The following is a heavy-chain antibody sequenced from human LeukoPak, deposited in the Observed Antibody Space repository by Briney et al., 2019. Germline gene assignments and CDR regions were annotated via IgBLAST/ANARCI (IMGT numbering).Heavy chain of an antibody. CDR3: AKYTYYYGSGSYYLNWFDP. CDR1: GFTFSSYG. J-gene: IGHJ5*02. CDR2: IRYDGSSK. D-gene: IGHD3-10*01. Sequence: GGSLRLSCAASGFTFSSYGMHWVRQAPGKGLEWVAFIRYDGSSKYYADSVKGRFTISRDNSKNTLYLQMNSLRAEDTAVYYCAKYTYYYGSGSYYLNWFDPWGQGTLVTVSS. V-gene: IGHV3-30*02.